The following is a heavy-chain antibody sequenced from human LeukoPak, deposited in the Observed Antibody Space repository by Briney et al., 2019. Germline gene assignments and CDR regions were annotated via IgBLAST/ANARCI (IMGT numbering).Heavy chain of an antibody. Sequence: SETLSLTCTVSGGSISSSSYYWGWIRQPPGKGLEWIGSIYYSGSTYYNPSLKSRVTISVDTSKNQFSLKLSSVTAADTAVYYCAGDYSGSRFDYWGQGTLVTVSS. J-gene: IGHJ4*02. CDR3: AGDYSGSRFDY. D-gene: IGHD4-23*01. CDR1: GGSISSSSYY. V-gene: IGHV4-39*02. CDR2: IYYSGST.